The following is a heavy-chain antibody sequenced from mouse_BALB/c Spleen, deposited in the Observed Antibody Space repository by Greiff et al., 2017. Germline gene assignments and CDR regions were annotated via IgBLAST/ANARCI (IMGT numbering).Heavy chain of an antibody. J-gene: IGHJ4*01. V-gene: IGHV2-9*02. CDR1: GFSLTSYG. CDR2: IWAGGST. D-gene: IGHD2-1*01. CDR3: ARDPGRNHLYAMDY. Sequence: VQGVESGPGLVAPSQSLSITCTVSGFSLTSYGVHWVRQPPGKGLEWLGVIWAGGSTNYNSALMSRLSISKDNSKSQVFLKMNSLQTDDTAMYYCARDPGRNHLYAMDYWGQGTSVTVSS.